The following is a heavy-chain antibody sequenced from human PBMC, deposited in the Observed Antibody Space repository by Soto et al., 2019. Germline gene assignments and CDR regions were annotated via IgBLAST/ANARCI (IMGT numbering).Heavy chain of an antibody. V-gene: IGHV3-7*05. CDR1: GFTFSSYW. CDR3: ARDYYDSSGYYSESLYYFDY. CDR2: IKQDGSEK. Sequence: GGSLRLSCAASGFTFSSYWMSWVRQAPGKGLEWVANIKQDGSEKYYVDSVKGRFTISRDNAKNSLYLQINSLRAEDTAVYYCARDYYDSSGYYSESLYYFDYWGQGTLVTVSS. J-gene: IGHJ4*02. D-gene: IGHD3-22*01.